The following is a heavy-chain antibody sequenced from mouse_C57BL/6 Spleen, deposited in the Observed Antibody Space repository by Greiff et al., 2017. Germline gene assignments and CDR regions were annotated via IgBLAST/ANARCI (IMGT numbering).Heavy chain of an antibody. CDR1: GYTFTDYY. D-gene: IGHD3-1*01. CDR3: ARRGLYYFDY. V-gene: IGHV1-26*01. CDR2: INPNNGGT. J-gene: IGHJ2*01. Sequence: VQLKQSGPELVKPGASVKISCKASGYTFTDYYMNWVKQSHGKSLEWIGDINPNNGGTSYDQKLKGKATLTVDKSSSTAYMELRSLTSEDSAVYYCARRGLYYFDYWGQGTTLTVSS.